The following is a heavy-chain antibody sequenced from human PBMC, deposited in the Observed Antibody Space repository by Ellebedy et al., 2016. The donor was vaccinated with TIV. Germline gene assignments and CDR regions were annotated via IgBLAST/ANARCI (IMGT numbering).Heavy chain of an antibody. CDR3: ARDYDYYDSSGSFDI. CDR1: GYTFTGFD. J-gene: IGHJ3*02. CDR2: ISAYNGNT. V-gene: IGHV1-18*01. D-gene: IGHD3-22*01. Sequence: ASVKVSXXASGYTFTGFDINWVRQATGQGLEWMGWISAYNGNTNYAQKLQGRVTMTTDTSTSTAYMELRSLRSDDTAVYYCARDYDYYDSSGSFDIWGQGTMVTVSS.